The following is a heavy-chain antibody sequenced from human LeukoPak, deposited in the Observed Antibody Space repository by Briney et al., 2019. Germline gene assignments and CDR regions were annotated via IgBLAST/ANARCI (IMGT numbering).Heavy chain of an antibody. J-gene: IGHJ5*02. CDR2: INHSGST. V-gene: IGHV4-34*01. Sequence: PSETLSLTCAVYGGSFSGYYWSWIRQPPGKGLEWIGEINHSGSTNYNPSLKSRVTMSVDTSKNQFSLKLSSVTAADTAAYYCARHKSYYYDSSGYPPRGFDPWGQGTLVTVSS. CDR1: GGSFSGYY. CDR3: ARHKSYYYDSSGYPPRGFDP. D-gene: IGHD3-22*01.